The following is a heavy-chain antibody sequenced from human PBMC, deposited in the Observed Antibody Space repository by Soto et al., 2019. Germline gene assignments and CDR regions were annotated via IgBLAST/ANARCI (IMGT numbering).Heavy chain of an antibody. V-gene: IGHV4-59*01. Sequence: SETLSLTCTVSGGSIGSYHWSWVRQPPGKGLEWIASVYYTGTTNYNPSLGSRVTISIDAPENQVSLKLTSVTAADTAFYYCARDTVLTGMFDFWGQGTLVTVSS. CDR3: ARDTVLTGMFDF. D-gene: IGHD4-17*01. CDR2: VYYTGTT. J-gene: IGHJ4*02. CDR1: GGSIGSYH.